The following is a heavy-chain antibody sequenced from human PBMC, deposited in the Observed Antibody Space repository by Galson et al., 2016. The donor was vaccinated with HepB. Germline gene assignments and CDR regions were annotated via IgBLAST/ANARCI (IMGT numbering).Heavy chain of an antibody. CDR1: GFTVSNNY. Sequence: SLRLSCAVSGFTVSNNYMSWVRQAPGKGLEWVSVMYSGGGTYYADSVRGRFTISRDNSKNTVYLQMNSLRAEDTAVYFCASHTRGQYDSGRYEFNYWGQGTLVTVSS. CDR2: MYSGGGT. D-gene: IGHD3-10*01. V-gene: IGHV3-53*01. J-gene: IGHJ4*02. CDR3: ASHTRGQYDSGRYEFNY.